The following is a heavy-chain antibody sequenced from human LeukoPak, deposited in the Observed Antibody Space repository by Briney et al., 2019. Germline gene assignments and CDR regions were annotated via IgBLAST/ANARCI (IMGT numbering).Heavy chain of an antibody. CDR1: NYTFISYG. J-gene: IGHJ4*02. CDR3: ARGVMITFGGVIVPYYFDY. D-gene: IGHD3-16*02. V-gene: IGHV1-18*01. Sequence: ASVKVSCKASNYTFISYGISWVRQAPGQGLEWMGWISAYNGNTNYAQKLQGRVTMTTDTSTSTAYMELRSLRSDDTAVYYCARGVMITFGGVIVPYYFDYWGQGTLVTVFS. CDR2: ISAYNGNT.